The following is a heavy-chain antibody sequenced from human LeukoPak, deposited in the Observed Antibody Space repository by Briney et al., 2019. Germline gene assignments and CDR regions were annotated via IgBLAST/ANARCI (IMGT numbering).Heavy chain of an antibody. V-gene: IGHV1-2*02. Sequence: ASVKVSCKASGYXFTGSYIHWVRQAPGQGLQWMGWINPNSGATYYAQKFQGRVTMARDTSISTAYMELSRLTSDDTAVYYCAREEGNGYYDYWGQGTMVTVSS. CDR1: GYXFTGSY. D-gene: IGHD5-24*01. CDR2: INPNSGAT. CDR3: AREEGNGYYDY. J-gene: IGHJ4*02.